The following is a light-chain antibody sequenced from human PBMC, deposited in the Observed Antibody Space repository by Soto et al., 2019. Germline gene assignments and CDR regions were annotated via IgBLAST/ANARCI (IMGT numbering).Light chain of an antibody. CDR3: QQRYELWT. CDR1: QSVSSY. J-gene: IGKJ1*01. V-gene: IGKV3-11*01. CDR2: EAS. Sequence: EIVLTQSPATISLSPGERATLSCRASQSVSSYLAWYQQKPGQAPRLLISEASNRATGIAARFSGSGSGKDFTLTISSLEPADVAVYYCQQRYELWTFGQGTKVEIK.